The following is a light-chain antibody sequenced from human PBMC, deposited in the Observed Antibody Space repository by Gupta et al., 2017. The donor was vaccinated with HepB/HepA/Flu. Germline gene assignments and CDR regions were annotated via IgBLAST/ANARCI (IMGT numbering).Light chain of an antibody. V-gene: IGLV2-14*01. J-gene: IGLJ1*01. Sequence: HSALTQPASVSGSPGQSITISCTGSSNDIGRHSYVSWYQQYPGGAPKLILSEVTNRPSGVSDRFSGSKSGNTASLTISALQPEDESDYYCSAHASVYFFGTGTHVTVL. CDR1: SNDIGRHSY. CDR3: SAHASVYF. CDR2: EVT.